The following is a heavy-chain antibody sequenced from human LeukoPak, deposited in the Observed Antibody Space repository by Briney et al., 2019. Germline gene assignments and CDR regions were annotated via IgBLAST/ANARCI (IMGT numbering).Heavy chain of an antibody. D-gene: IGHD3-10*01. J-gene: IGHJ4*02. V-gene: IGHV1-8*01. Sequence: GASVKVSCKASGYTFTSYDINWVRQATGQGLEGMGWMNPNSGNTGYAQKFHGRVTITRNTSLSTAYLELSSLRSEDTAVYYCARGSRTMVRGVPLYYFDYWGQGTLVTVSS. CDR1: GYTFTSYD. CDR3: ARGSRTMVRGVPLYYFDY. CDR2: MNPNSGNT.